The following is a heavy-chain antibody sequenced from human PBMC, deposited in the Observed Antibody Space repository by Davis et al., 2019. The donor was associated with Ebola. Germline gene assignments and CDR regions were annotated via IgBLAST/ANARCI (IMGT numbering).Heavy chain of an antibody. CDR1: GYTFTSYW. CDR3: ARTGDYSRGYYYGMDV. CDR2: IYPGDSDT. J-gene: IGHJ6*02. V-gene: IGHV5-51*01. Sequence: KVSCKASGYTFTSYWIGWVRQMPGKGLEWMGIIYPGDSDTRYSPSFQGQVTISADKSISTAYLQWSSLKASDTAMYYCARTGDYSRGYYYGMDVWGQGTTVTVSS. D-gene: IGHD4-11*01.